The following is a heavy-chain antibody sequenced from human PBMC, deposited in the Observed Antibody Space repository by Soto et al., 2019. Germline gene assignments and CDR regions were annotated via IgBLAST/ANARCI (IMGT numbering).Heavy chain of an antibody. J-gene: IGHJ4*02. V-gene: IGHV3-30*03. D-gene: IGHD4-4*01. CDR1: GFTFSSYG. Sequence: PGGSLRLSCAASGFTFSSYGMHWVRQAPGKGLEWVAVISYDGSNKYYADSVKGRFTISRDNSKNTLYLQMNSLRAEDTAVYYCLGLQSIYWGQGTLVTVSS. CDR3: LGLQSIY. CDR2: ISYDGSNK.